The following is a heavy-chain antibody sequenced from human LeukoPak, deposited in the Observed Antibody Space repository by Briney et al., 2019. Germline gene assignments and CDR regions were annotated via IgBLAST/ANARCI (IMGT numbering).Heavy chain of an antibody. D-gene: IGHD6-19*01. V-gene: IGHV3-30*02. CDR2: IRYDGSNK. Sequence: GGSLRLSCAASGFTFSSYGMHWVRQAPGKGLEWVAFIRYDGSNKYYADSVKGRFTISRDNAKNTLYLQMNSLRAEDTAVYYCARDPTVAGGEFDYWGQGTLVTVSS. CDR3: ARDPTVAGGEFDY. CDR1: GFTFSSYG. J-gene: IGHJ4*02.